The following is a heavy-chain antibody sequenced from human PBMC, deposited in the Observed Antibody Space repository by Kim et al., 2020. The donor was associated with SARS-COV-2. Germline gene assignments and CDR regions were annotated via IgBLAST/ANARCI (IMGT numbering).Heavy chain of an antibody. CDR2: IGTAGDT. CDR1: GSTFSSYA. V-gene: IGHV3-13*01. D-gene: IGHD2-15*01. J-gene: IGHJ6*02. Sequence: GGSLRLSCAASGSTFSSYAMHWVRQATGKGLEWVSAIGTAGDTYYPGSVKGRFTISRENAKNSVYIQMSSLRAGDTAVYYCARGTRCSGGGCYFYYYYYGMDVWGQETTVTVSS. CDR3: ARGTRCSGGGCYFYYYYYGMDV.